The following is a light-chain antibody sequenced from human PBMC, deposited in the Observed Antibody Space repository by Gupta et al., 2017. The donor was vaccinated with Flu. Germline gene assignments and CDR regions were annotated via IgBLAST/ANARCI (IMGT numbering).Light chain of an antibody. CDR2: DAS. Sequence: DIQMTQSPSSLSASVGDRVTITCRASQAISNYLAWYQQRPGKGPQLLISDASTWQSGVPSRFSGSGSGTDFTLTISSLEPEDVGTYYCQKYNTAPLTFGQGTRMEIK. V-gene: IGKV1-27*01. CDR3: QKYNTAPLT. CDR1: QAISNY. J-gene: IGKJ5*01.